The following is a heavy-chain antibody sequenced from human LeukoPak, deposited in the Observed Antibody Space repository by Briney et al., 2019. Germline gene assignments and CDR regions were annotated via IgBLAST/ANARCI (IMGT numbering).Heavy chain of an antibody. Sequence: SSVKVSCKASGGTFSSYAISWVRQAPGQGLEWIGGIIPIFGTANYAQKFQGRVTITTDESTSTAYMELSSLRSEDTAVYYCARAGAHCSSTSCYFSNWFDPWGQRTPVTVSS. CDR2: IIPIFGTA. CDR3: ARAGAHCSSTSCYFSNWFDP. CDR1: GGTFSSYA. J-gene: IGHJ5*02. V-gene: IGHV1-69*05. D-gene: IGHD2-2*01.